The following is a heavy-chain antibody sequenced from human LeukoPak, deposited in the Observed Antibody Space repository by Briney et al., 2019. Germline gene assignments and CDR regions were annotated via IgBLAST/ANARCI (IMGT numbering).Heavy chain of an antibody. V-gene: IGHV3-30-3*01. CDR3: ARNRGIQLWLLYFDY. CDR1: GFTFSSYA. Sequence: GRSLRLSCAASGFTFSSYAMHWVRQAPGKGREWVAVISYDGSNKYYADSVKGRFTISRDNSKNTLYLQMNSLRAEDTAVYYCARNRGIQLWLLYFDYWGQGTLVTVSS. D-gene: IGHD5-18*01. J-gene: IGHJ4*02. CDR2: ISYDGSNK.